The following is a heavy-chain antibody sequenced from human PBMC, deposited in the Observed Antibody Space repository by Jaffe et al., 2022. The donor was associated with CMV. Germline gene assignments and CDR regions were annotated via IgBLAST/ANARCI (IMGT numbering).Heavy chain of an antibody. Sequence: QITLRESGPTLVQPTQTLTLTCTFSGFSLSSSGVGVGWIRQPPGKALEWLALIYWDDDMRYSPSLKSRLTITKDTSKNQVVLKMTNMDPVDTATYYCAHRRTGWGMFDYWGQGILVTVSS. CDR1: GFSLSSSGVG. CDR3: AHRRTGWGMFDY. J-gene: IGHJ4*02. D-gene: IGHD3-10*02. V-gene: IGHV2-5*02. CDR2: IYWDDDM.